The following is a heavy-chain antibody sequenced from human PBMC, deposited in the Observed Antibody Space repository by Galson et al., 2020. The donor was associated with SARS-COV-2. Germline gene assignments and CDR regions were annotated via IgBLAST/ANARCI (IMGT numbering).Heavy chain of an antibody. CDR3: ARVTSLTGDFDY. CDR1: GYSFTTYW. CDR2: IYPGDSDT. Sequence: KIGESLKISCKGSGYSFTTYWIAWVRQMPGKGLEWMGIIYPGDSDTRYSPSFQGQVTISADKSIGTTYLQWSRLKASDTAMYYCARVTSLTGDFDYWGRGTLVTVSS. V-gene: IGHV5-51*01. D-gene: IGHD3-16*01. J-gene: IGHJ4*02.